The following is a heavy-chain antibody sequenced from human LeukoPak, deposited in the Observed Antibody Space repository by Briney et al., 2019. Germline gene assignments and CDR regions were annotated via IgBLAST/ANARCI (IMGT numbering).Heavy chain of an antibody. V-gene: IGHV3-11*04. D-gene: IGHD6-13*01. CDR2: ISSSGSTI. CDR3: ARGRNYGSSVYYFDF. Sequence: PGGSLRLSCAASGFTFSDYYVSWIRQAPGKGLEWVSYISSSGSTIYYAGSVKGRFTISRDISKNTVYLQMNSLRAEDTAVYYRARGRNYGSSVYYFDFWGQGTLVTVSS. J-gene: IGHJ4*02. CDR1: GFTFSDYY.